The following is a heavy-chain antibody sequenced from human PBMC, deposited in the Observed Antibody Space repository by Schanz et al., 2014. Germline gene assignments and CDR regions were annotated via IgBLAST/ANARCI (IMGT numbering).Heavy chain of an antibody. J-gene: IGHJ3*02. Sequence: QVQLVDSGGGLVKPGGSLRLSCTASGFPFSDYFMAWIRQPPGRGLEWVSYIGNGGVTIYYADSVKGRFSISRDNSKNTLYLQMNSLRTEDTAVYYCARGGRTAGAFDIWGQGTMVTVSS. CDR3: ARGGRTAGAFDI. D-gene: IGHD1-1*01. CDR1: GFPFSDYF. V-gene: IGHV3-11*04. CDR2: IGNGGVTI.